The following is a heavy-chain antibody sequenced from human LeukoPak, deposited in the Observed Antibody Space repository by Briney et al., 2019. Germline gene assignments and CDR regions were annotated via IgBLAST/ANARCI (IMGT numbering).Heavy chain of an antibody. CDR2: VHLDGRT. Sequence: SGTLSLTCGVSGGSIINTNWWTWVRQPPGKGLEWIGEVHLDGRTNYNPSLESRLTMSVDVSENQVSLKLTSVTAADTAVYYCAREGGFYRPLDYSGQGTLVTVSS. V-gene: IGHV4-4*02. CDR3: AREGGFYRPLDY. D-gene: IGHD3-3*01. J-gene: IGHJ4*02. CDR1: GGSIINTNW.